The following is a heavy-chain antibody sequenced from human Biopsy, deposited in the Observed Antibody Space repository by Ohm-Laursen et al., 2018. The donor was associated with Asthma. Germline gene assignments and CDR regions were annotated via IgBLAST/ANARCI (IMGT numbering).Heavy chain of an antibody. J-gene: IGHJ4*02. CDR1: GFTFSSYG. V-gene: IGHV3-30*18. D-gene: IGHD1-26*01. CDR3: AKRGSYFDY. CDR2: ISYDGSNK. Sequence: SLRLSCTAPGFTFSSYGMHWVRQAPGKGLEWVAVISYDGSNKYYADSVKGRFTISRDNSKNTLYLQMNSLRAEDTAVYYCAKRGSYFDYWGQGTLVTVSS.